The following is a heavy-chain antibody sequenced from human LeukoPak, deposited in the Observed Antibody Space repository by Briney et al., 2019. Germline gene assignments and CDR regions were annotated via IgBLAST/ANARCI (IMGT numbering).Heavy chain of an antibody. CDR1: GGSISSYY. CDR3: ARDSYYYDSSGYEYWYFDL. Sequence: SETLSLTCTVPGGSISSYYWSWIRQPAGKGLEWIGRIYTSGSTNYNPSLKSRVTMSVDTSKNQFSLKLSSVTAADTAVYYCARDSYYYDSSGYEYWYFDLWGRGTLVTVSS. J-gene: IGHJ2*01. V-gene: IGHV4-4*07. CDR2: IYTSGST. D-gene: IGHD3-22*01.